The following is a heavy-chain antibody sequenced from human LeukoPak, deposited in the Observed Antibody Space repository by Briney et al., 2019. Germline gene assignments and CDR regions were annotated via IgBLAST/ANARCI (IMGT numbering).Heavy chain of an antibody. CDR2: IIPIFGTA. Sequence: ASVKVSYKASGGTFSSYAISWVRQAPGQGLEWMGGIIPIFGTANYAQKFQGRVTITADESTSTAYMELRSLRSDDTAVYYCARDGVRWELPSAFDIWGQGTMVIVSS. J-gene: IGHJ3*02. D-gene: IGHD4-23*01. CDR1: GGTFSSYA. CDR3: ARDGVRWELPSAFDI. V-gene: IGHV1-69*13.